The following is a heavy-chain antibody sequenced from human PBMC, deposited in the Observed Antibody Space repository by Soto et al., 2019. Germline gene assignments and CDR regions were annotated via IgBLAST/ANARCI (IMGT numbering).Heavy chain of an antibody. CDR2: IYYSGST. CDR1: GVSISSGAYH. Sequence: SDTLSLTCTVSGVSISSGAYHWRWIRQRLGKGLECFGYIYYSGSTYYNPSLKSRVTISVDTSKNQFSLKLSSVTAADTAVYYCARAGYYGSGSYFSLTNYYYYYGMDVWGQGTTVT. J-gene: IGHJ6*02. D-gene: IGHD3-10*01. CDR3: ARAGYYGSGSYFSLTNYYYYYGMDV. V-gene: IGHV4-31*03.